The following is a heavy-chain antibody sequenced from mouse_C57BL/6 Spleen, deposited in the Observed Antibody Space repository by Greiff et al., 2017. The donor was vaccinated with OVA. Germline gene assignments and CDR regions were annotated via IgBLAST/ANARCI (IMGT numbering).Heavy chain of an antibody. CDR2: INPSSGYT. D-gene: IGHD1-1*01. CDR1: GYTFTSYT. V-gene: IGHV1-4*01. Sequence: VKLQESGAELARPGASVKMSCKASGYTFTSYTMHWVKQRPGQGLEWIGYINPSSGYTKYNQKFKDKATLTADKSSSTAYMQLSSLTSEDSAVYYCARGITTVVAEGFAYWGQGTLVTVSA. J-gene: IGHJ3*01. CDR3: ARGITTVVAEGFAY.